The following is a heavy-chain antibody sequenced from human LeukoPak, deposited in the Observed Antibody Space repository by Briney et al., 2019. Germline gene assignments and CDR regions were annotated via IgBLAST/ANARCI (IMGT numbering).Heavy chain of an antibody. CDR3: AKDRYTSGWYLDY. CDR2: ISGSGGST. V-gene: IGHV3-23*01. J-gene: IGHJ4*02. Sequence: TGGSLRLSCAASGFTFTNAWMSWVRQTPGKGLEWVSTISGSGGSTYYADSVKGRFTISRDNSKNTLYLQMNSLRAEDTAVYYCAKDRYTSGWYLDYWGQGTLVTVSS. CDR1: GFTFTNAW. D-gene: IGHD6-19*01.